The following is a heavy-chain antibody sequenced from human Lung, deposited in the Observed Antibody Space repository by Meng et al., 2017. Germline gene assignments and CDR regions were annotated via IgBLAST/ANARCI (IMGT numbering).Heavy chain of an antibody. CDR2: IWNDGSNQ. CDR1: GFSFRSYG. Sequence: GQLVESGGGVVQPGKSLRVSCEASGFSFRSYGMHWVRQAPGKGLEWVAVIWNDGSNQYYADSEKGRFSISRDNSKNTLFLQMNSLRAEDTAMYFCARDERATQFEYWGQGTLVTVSS. J-gene: IGHJ4*02. V-gene: IGHV3-33*01. CDR3: ARDERATQFEY.